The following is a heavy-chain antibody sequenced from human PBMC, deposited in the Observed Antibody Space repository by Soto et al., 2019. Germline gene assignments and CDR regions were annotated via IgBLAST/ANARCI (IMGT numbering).Heavy chain of an antibody. CDR3: AKGQGIVVITTPFDY. D-gene: IGHD3-22*01. CDR2: ISGSGGST. CDR1: GFTFSSYA. J-gene: IGHJ4*02. Sequence: LRLSCAASGFTFSSYAMSWVRQAPGKGLEWVSAISGSGGSTYYADSVKGRFTISRDNSKNTLYLQMNSLRAEDTAAYYCAKGQGIVVITTPFDYWGQGTLVTVSS. V-gene: IGHV3-23*01.